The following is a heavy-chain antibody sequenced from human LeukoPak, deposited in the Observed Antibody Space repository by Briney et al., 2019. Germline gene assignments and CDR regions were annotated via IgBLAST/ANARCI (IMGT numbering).Heavy chain of an antibody. CDR3: ARGQWLYYFDY. CDR2: IYYSGST. D-gene: IGHD6-19*01. J-gene: IGHJ4*02. Sequence: SETLSFTCTVSGGSISSYYWSWIRQPPGKGLEWIGYIYYSGSTNYNPSLKSRVTISVDTSKNQFSLKLSSVTAADTAVYYCARGQWLYYFDYWGQGTLVTVSS. CDR1: GGSISSYY. V-gene: IGHV4-59*01.